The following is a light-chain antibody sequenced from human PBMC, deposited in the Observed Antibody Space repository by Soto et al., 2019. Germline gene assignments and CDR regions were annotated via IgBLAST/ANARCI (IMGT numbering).Light chain of an antibody. V-gene: IGKV3-15*01. J-gene: IGKJ2*01. Sequence: EVVLTQSPATLSVSPGDRATLSCRASQSVSRNLAWYQQKPGQAPRLLIYGASTRATGVPARFSGSGSGTEFTLSISSLQSEDFAVYYCQQYGDWPPDTFGQGTKLEIK. CDR2: GAS. CDR1: QSVSRN. CDR3: QQYGDWPPDT.